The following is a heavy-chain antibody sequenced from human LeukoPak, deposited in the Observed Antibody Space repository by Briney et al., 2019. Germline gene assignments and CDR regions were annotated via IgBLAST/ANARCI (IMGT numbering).Heavy chain of an antibody. CDR3: ARVRSSTSLGWFDP. D-gene: IGHD2-2*01. CDR2: IIPILGIA. Sequence: SVKVSCKASGGTFSSYTISWVRQAPGQGLEWMGRIIPILGIANYAQKFQGRVTITADKSTSTAYMELSSLRSEGTAVYYCARVRSSTSLGWFDPWGQGTLVTVSS. V-gene: IGHV1-69*02. J-gene: IGHJ5*02. CDR1: GGTFSSYT.